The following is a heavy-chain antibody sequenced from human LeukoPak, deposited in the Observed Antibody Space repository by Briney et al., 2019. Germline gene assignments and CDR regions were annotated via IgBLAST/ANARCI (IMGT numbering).Heavy chain of an antibody. CDR2: IYPGDSDT. CDR3: AMTYCGGDCYYSYFDY. V-gene: IGHV5-51*01. Sequence: KPGESLKISCKGSGYSFTTYWIGWVRQMPGKGLEWMGIIYPGDSDTRYSPSFQGQVTISADKSISTAYLQWSSLKASDTAMYYCAMTYCGGDCYYSYFDYWGQGTLVTVSS. CDR1: GYSFTTYW. D-gene: IGHD2-21*02. J-gene: IGHJ4*02.